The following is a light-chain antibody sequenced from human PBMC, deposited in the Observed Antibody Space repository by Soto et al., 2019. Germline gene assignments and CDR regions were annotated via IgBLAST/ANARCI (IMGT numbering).Light chain of an antibody. V-gene: IGKV3-15*01. CDR1: QSVNSN. CDR2: DAS. CDR3: QQYNDWPRT. Sequence: EIVMTQSPGTLSVSPGERATLSCRASQSVNSNLAWYQQKPGQAPRILIYDASTRATAIPARFSGSGSGTEFTLTISSLQSEDFAVYYCQQYNDWPRTFGGGTKVEIK. J-gene: IGKJ4*01.